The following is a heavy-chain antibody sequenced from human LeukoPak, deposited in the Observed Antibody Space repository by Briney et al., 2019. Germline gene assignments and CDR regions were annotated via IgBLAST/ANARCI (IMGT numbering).Heavy chain of an antibody. J-gene: IGHJ4*02. CDR1: GLTVSSHH. CDR3: ARDPYNSGSSYFDY. Sequence: GSLRLSWAVSGLTVSSHHMSLVRQGPGKGLELVSAIYSGGSTFYADSVKGRFTISRDNSKNTLYLQMNSLRAEDTAVYYCARDPYNSGSSYFDYWGQGTLVTVSS. V-gene: IGHV3-53*01. D-gene: IGHD3-10*01. CDR2: IYSGGST.